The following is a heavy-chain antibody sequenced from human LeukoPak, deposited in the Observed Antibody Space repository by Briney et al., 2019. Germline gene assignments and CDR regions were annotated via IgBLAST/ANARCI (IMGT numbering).Heavy chain of an antibody. CDR3: ARGSSFGGGLLIDY. Sequence: SSETLSLTCTVSGGSISSYYWSWIRQPPGKGLEWIGYIYYSGSTNYNPSLKSRVTISVDTSKNQFSLKLSSVTAADTAVYYCARGSSFGGGLLIDYWGQGTLVTVSS. CDR1: GGSISSYY. V-gene: IGHV4-59*01. J-gene: IGHJ4*02. CDR2: IYYSGST. D-gene: IGHD6-13*01.